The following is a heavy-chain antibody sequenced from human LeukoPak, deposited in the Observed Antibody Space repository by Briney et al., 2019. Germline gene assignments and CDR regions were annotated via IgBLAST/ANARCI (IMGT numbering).Heavy chain of an antibody. CDR2: ISAGSSTI. Sequence: PGGSLRLSCAASGFTFSTYSMNWVRQAPGKGLEWVSYISAGSSTIYYADSVRGRFTISRDNAKNSLHLQMNSLRDEDTAVYYCARDNPIGFGQLSARDYWGQGTLVTVSS. V-gene: IGHV3-48*02. D-gene: IGHD3-10*01. CDR1: GFTFSTYS. J-gene: IGHJ4*02. CDR3: ARDNPIGFGQLSARDY.